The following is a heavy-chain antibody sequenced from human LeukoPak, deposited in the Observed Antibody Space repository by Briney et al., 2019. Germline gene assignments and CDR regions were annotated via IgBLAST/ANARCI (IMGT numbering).Heavy chain of an antibody. CDR1: GYTFFNYD. CDR3: TRAIRHQLLSDY. CDR2: MNPDSGNT. V-gene: IGHV1-8*02. D-gene: IGHD2-2*01. Sequence: GASVKVSCKASGYTFFNYDINWVRQATGQGPEWMGWMNPDSGNTGYAQKFQGRVTMTRDSSITTAYTELISLRFEDTAVYYCTRAIRHQLLSDYWGQGTLVTVSS. J-gene: IGHJ4*02.